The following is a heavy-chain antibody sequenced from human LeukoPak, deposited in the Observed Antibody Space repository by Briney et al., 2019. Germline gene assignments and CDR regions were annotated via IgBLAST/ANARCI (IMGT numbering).Heavy chain of an antibody. D-gene: IGHD3-22*01. Sequence: SETLSLTCTVSGGSISSYYWSWIRQPPGKGLEWIGYIYYSGSTNYNPSLKSRVTISVDTSQNQFSLKLSSVTASDTAVYYCARDRSGYYDSSGYYHVFDYWGQGTLVTVSS. CDR3: ARDRSGYYDSSGYYHVFDY. J-gene: IGHJ4*02. CDR2: IYYSGST. V-gene: IGHV4-59*01. CDR1: GGSISSYY.